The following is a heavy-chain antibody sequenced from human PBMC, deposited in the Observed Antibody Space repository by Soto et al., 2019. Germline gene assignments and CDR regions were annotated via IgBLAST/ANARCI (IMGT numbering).Heavy chain of an antibody. V-gene: IGHV1-69*12. J-gene: IGHJ4*02. Sequence: QVQLVQSGAEVKKPGSSVKVSCKASGGTFSSYAISWVRQAPGQGLEWRGGIIPIFGTANYAQKFQGRVTLTADECRSTVYMELGSVRSEDTAVYYCAGARRESTVTLDDWGQGTLVTVSS. CDR2: IIPIFGTA. D-gene: IGHD4-17*01. CDR3: AGARRESTVTLDD. CDR1: GGTFSSYA.